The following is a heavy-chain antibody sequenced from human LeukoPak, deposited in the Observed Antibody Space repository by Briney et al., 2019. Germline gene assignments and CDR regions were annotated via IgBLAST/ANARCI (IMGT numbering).Heavy chain of an antibody. Sequence: GGSLRLSCAASGFTFSSYAMSWVRQAPGKGLEWVSGISGSGVSTYYADSVRGRFTISRDNSKNTLYLQMNSLRAEDTAVYYCAAGSRLPKSDYWAGEPWSPSPQ. D-gene: IGHD2-15*01. CDR3: AAGSRLPKSDY. J-gene: IGHJ4*02. V-gene: IGHV3-23*01. CDR2: ISGSGVST. CDR1: GFTFSSYA.